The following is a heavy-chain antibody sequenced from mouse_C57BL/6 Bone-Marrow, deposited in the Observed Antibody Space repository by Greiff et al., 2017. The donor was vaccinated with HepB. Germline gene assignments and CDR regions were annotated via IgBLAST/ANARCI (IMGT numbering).Heavy chain of an antibody. CDR2: IYPRSGNT. D-gene: IGHD1-1*01. V-gene: IGHV1-81*01. CDR3: AVLLRFAY. J-gene: IGHJ3*01. CDR1: GYTFTSYG. Sequence: VKLQESGAELARPGASVKLSCKASGYTFTSYGISWVKQRTGQGLEWIGEIYPRSGNTYYNEKFKGKATLTADKSSSTAYMELRSLTSEDSAVYFCAVLLRFAYWGQGTLVTVSA.